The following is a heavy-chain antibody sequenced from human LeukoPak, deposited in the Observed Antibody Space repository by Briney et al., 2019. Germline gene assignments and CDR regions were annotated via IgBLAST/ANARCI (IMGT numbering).Heavy chain of an antibody. D-gene: IGHD2-2*01. J-gene: IGHJ4*02. CDR3: ARREDCSSTNCRDY. V-gene: IGHV5-51*01. CDR2: IYLGDLAP. CDR1: GYSLTTSS. Sequence: PGGSPRLSCKGSGYSLTTSSIASVSQMPEEGLEWMCLIYLGDLAPSYSPSFQGQVTVSADKSNSTAYLQWSSLQASDTPIYYCARREDCSSTNCRDYWGQGTLVTVSS.